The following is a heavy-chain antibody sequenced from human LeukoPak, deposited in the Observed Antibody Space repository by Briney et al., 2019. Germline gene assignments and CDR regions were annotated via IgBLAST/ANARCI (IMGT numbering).Heavy chain of an antibody. V-gene: IGHV4-59*01. D-gene: IGHD2-15*01. CDR3: ARKVYSFDVFDY. J-gene: IGHJ4*02. CDR2: IFHSGTA. CDR1: GGSISSYY. Sequence: SETLSLTCTVSGGSISSYYWSWIRQPPGKALEWIGYIFHSGTANYHPSLKSRVTIPIDTSENQFSLKLSSVTAADTAVYYCARKVYSFDVFDYWGQGTLVTVSS.